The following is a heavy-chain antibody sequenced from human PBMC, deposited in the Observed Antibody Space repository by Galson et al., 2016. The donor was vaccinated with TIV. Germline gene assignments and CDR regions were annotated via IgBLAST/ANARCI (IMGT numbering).Heavy chain of an antibody. CDR1: GGTFNA. D-gene: IGHD3-9*01. V-gene: IGHV1-69*06. J-gene: IGHJ4*02. Sequence: SVKVSCKASGGTFNAITWVRQAPGQGLEWMGRIIAVFGTTNYAHKFQGRVTLAADTSTTTAYMEVSSLTSDDTAVYFCATARLGIFNYFDSWGQGTLVTVSS. CDR3: ATARLGIFNYFDS. CDR2: IIAVFGTT.